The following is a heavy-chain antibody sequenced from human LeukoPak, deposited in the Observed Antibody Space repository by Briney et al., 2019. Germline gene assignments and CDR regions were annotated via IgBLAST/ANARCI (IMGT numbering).Heavy chain of an antibody. Sequence: GGSLRLSCAASGFTVSSNYMSWVRQAPGKGLEWVSVIYSGDSTNYADSVRGRFTISRHNSKNTLYLQMNSLRAEDTAVYYCARDISSGYYDAFNIWGQGTMVTVSS. CDR2: IYSGDST. D-gene: IGHD3-22*01. CDR3: ARDISSGYYDAFNI. V-gene: IGHV3-53*04. CDR1: GFTVSSNY. J-gene: IGHJ3*02.